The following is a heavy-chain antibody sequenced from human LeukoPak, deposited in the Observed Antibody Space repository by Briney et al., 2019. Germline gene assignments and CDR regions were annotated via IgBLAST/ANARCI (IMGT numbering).Heavy chain of an antibody. J-gene: IGHJ3*02. D-gene: IGHD5-12*01. CDR3: ARSGRGYDDAFDI. CDR1: GFTFSSYT. Sequence: GGSLRLSCAASGFTFSSYTMNRVRQAPGKGLEWVSSISSSSLYIYYADSVKGRFTISRDNAKNSLDLQMNSLRAEDTAVYYCARSGRGYDDAFDIWGQGTMVTVSS. CDR2: ISSSSLYI. V-gene: IGHV3-21*01.